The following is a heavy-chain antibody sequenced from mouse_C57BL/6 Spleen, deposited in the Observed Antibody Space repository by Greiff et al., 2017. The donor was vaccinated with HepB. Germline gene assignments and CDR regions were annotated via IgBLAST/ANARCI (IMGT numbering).Heavy chain of an antibody. CDR3: ARRGNYYGPFAY. J-gene: IGHJ3*01. V-gene: IGHV1-50*01. CDR1: GYTFTSYW. Sequence: QVQLQQPGAELVKPGASVKLSCKASGYTFTSYWMQWVKQRPGQGLEWIGEIDPSDSYTNYNQTFKGKATLTVDTSSSTAYMQLSSLTSEDSAVYYCARRGNYYGPFAYWGQGTLVTVSA. D-gene: IGHD1-1*01. CDR2: IDPSDSYT.